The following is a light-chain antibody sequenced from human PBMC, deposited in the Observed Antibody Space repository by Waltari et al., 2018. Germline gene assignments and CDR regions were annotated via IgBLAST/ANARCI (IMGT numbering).Light chain of an antibody. CDR2: RND. CDR1: DSNIGDTV. CDR3: ATWDDGLGGVWV. Sequence: QSVLTQLPSVYATPGHRVTISRSGSDSNIGDTVVNWYQQLPGTAPKPHVDRNDVRPSGVPDRFSASNSGTSASLAISGLQSEDEADYYCATWDDGLGGVWVFGGGTKVTVL. J-gene: IGLJ3*02. V-gene: IGLV1-44*01.